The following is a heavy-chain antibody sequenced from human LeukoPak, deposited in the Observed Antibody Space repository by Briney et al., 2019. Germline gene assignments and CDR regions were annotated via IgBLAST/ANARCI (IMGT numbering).Heavy chain of an antibody. CDR1: GFTFSSHL. J-gene: IGHJ4*02. V-gene: IGHV3-74*01. Sequence: GGSLRLSCAASGFTFSSHLMHWVRQAPGKGLVWVSRISGDGTYTNYADSVRGRFTISRDNAKNTLYLQMNSLRAEDTAVNYCARGSGSSGGYYVGDFWGQGTLVTVSS. CDR3: ARGSGSSGGYYVGDF. D-gene: IGHD1-26*01. CDR2: ISGDGTYT.